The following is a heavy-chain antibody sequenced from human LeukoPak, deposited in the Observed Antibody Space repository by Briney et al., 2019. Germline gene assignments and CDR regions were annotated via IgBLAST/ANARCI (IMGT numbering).Heavy chain of an antibody. J-gene: IGHJ4*02. CDR1: VGSISTYY. Sequence: PSETLSLTCTVSVGSISTYYRSSIRQPPGRGLEWIAYIHYTGSTNYNPSLKSRVTISVDSSKNQFSLKLSSVTAADTAGYYCARPPRTVATMFDYWGRGTLVTVSS. CDR2: IHYTGST. CDR3: ARPPRTVATMFDY. V-gene: IGHV4-59*01. D-gene: IGHD5-12*01.